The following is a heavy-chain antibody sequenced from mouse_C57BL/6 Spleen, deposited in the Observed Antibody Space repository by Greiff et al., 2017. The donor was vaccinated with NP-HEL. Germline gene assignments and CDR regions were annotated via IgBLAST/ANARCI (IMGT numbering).Heavy chain of an antibody. V-gene: IGHV5-9-1*02. CDR1: GFTFSSYA. J-gene: IGHJ4*01. CDR3: TRELGRGAMDY. D-gene: IGHD4-1*01. Sequence: EVNVVESGEGLVKPGGSLKLSCAASGFTFSSYAMSWVRQTPEKRLEWVAYISSGGDYIYYADTVKGRFTISRDNARNTLYLQMSSLKSEDTAMYYCTRELGRGAMDYWGQGTSVTVSS. CDR2: ISSGGDYI.